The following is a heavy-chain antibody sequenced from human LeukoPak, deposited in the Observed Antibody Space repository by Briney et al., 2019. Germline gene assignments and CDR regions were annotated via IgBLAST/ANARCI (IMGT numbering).Heavy chain of an antibody. D-gene: IGHD5-18*01. Sequence: GASVKVSCKASGYTFTSYDINWVRQATGRGLEWMGWMNPNSGNTGYAQKFQGRVTMTRNTSISTAYMELSSLRSEDTAVYYCARGGYSYGYDDAFDIWGQGTMVTVSS. CDR3: ARGGYSYGYDDAFDI. J-gene: IGHJ3*02. CDR2: MNPNSGNT. V-gene: IGHV1-8*01. CDR1: GYTFTSYD.